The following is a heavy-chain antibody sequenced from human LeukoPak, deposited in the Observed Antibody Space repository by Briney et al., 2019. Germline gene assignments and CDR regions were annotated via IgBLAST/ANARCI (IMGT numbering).Heavy chain of an antibody. J-gene: IGHJ4*02. CDR1: GGSISSGGYY. CDR3: ARGYSSSSSGYDY. D-gene: IGHD6-6*01. V-gene: IGHV4-30-2*01. Sequence: SETLSLTCTVSGGSISSGGYYWSWIRQPPGKGLECIGYIYHSGSTYYNPSLKSRVTISVDRSKNQFSLKLSSVTAADTAVYYCARGYSSSSSGYDYWGQGTLVTVSS. CDR2: IYHSGST.